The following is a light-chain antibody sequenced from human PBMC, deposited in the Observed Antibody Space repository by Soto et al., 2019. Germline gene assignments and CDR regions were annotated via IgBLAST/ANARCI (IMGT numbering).Light chain of an antibody. J-gene: IGLJ2*01. CDR1: SSDIGAGYR. CDR3: QSFDKYLSAVV. CDR2: DNT. V-gene: IGLV1-40*01. Sequence: QSVLTQPPSVSGAPGERVTISCTGSSSDIGAGYRVRGYQQVPGTAPKLLIYDNTNRPSGVSVRFFGSKSGTSASLAISGLQAEDEADYYCQSFDKYLSAVVFGGGTKLTVL.